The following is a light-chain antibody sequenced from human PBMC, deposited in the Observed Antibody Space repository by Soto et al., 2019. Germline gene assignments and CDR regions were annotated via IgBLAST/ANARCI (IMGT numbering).Light chain of an antibody. Sequence: EIALTQSPGTLSLSPGERATLSCRASHSVSSSYLAWYQQKPGQAPRLLIYGASSRATGIPDRFSGSGSGTDFTLTISRLEPEDFAVYYCQQYGSSPTTFGQGTKVDIK. V-gene: IGKV3-20*01. CDR2: GAS. CDR1: HSVSSSY. J-gene: IGKJ1*01. CDR3: QQYGSSPTT.